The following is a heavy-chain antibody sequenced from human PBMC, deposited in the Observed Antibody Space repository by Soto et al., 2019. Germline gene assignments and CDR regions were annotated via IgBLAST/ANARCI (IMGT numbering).Heavy chain of an antibody. CDR2: MNPNSGNT. CDR3: ARAEPIVVGPDGLDY. J-gene: IGHJ4*02. D-gene: IGHD2-2*01. V-gene: IGHV1-8*01. CDR1: GYTFTSYD. Sequence: ASVKVSCKASGYTFTSYDINWVRQATGQGLEWMGWMNPNSGNTVYAQKFQGRVTMTRNTSISTAYMELSSLRSDDTAVYFCARAEPIVVGPDGLDYWGQGTLVTVSS.